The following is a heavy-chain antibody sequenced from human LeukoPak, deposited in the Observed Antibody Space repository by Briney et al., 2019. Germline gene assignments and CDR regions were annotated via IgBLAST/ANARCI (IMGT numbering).Heavy chain of an antibody. CDR2: IIPIFGTA. D-gene: IGHD3-10*01. CDR1: GGTFSSYA. J-gene: IGHJ6*02. CDR3: ARVSGAGSYYHMDV. V-gene: IGHV1-69*05. Sequence: GSSVKVSCKASGGTFSSYAISWVRQAPGQGLEWMGGIIPIFGTANYAQKFQGRVTLTTDTSTTTAYMELRSLRSDDTGTYFCARVSGAGSYYHMDVWGQGTTVTVSS.